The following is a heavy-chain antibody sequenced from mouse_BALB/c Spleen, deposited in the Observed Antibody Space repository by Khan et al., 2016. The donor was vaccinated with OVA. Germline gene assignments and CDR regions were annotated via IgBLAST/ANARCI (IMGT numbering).Heavy chain of an antibody. CDR2: ISNSGTTP. V-gene: IGHV5-12*02. D-gene: IGHD1-1*02. J-gene: IGHJ3*01. CDR3: AREGDGGGLAY. Sequence: EVELVESGGGFMQPGGSLKLSCATSGFTFTDYYMYWVRQTPERRLEWVAYISNSGTTPYYPDTVRGRFTISRDNAKNTLYLQMSRLKSEDTAMYYFAREGDGGGLAYWGQGTLVTVSA. CDR1: GFTFTDYY.